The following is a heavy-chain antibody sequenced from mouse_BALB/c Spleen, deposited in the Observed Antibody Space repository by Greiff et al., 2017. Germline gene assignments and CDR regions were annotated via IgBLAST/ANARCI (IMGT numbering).Heavy chain of an antibody. V-gene: IGHV1-5*01. CDR1: GYSFTSYW. CDR2: IYPGNSDT. Sequence: EVQLQQSGTVLARPGASVKMSCKASGYSFTSYWMHWVKQRPGQGLEWIGAIYPGNSDTSYNQKFKGKAKLTAVTSASTAYMELSSLTNEDSAVYYCTMGGNYGYFDVWGAGTTVTVSS. D-gene: IGHD1-1*02. J-gene: IGHJ1*01. CDR3: TMGGNYGYFDV.